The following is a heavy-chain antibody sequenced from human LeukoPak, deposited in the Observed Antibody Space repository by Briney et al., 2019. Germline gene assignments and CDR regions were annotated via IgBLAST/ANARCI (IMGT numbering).Heavy chain of an antibody. CDR3: AKEEDSSGYSGSTDY. CDR2: ISGSGGST. V-gene: IGHV3-23*01. CDR1: GFTFSSYA. D-gene: IGHD3-22*01. Sequence: GGSLRLSCAASGFTFSSYAMSWVRQAPGKGLEWVSAISGSGGSTYYADSMKGRFTISRDNSKNTLYLQMNSLRAEDTAVYYCAKEEDSSGYSGSTDYWGQGTLVTVSS. J-gene: IGHJ4*02.